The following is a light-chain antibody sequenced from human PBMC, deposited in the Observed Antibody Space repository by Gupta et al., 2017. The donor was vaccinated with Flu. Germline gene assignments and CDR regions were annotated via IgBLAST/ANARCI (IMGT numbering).Light chain of an antibody. J-gene: IGKJ4*01. CDR1: QSVSSSY. V-gene: IGKV3-20*01. CDR2: GAS. Sequence: VLTQSPRTLSLSPGERATLPCRASQSVSSSYLAWYQQKPGQAPRLLIYGASSRATGIPDRFSGSGSGTDFTLTISRLEPEDFAVYYCQQYGSSTLTFGGGTKVEIK. CDR3: QQYGSSTLT.